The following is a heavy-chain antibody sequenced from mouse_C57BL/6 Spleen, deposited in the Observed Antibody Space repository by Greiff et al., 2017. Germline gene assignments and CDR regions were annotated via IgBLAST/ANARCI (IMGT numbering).Heavy chain of an antibody. V-gene: IGHV1-82*01. J-gene: IGHJ4*01. Sequence: QVQLQQSGPELVKPGASVKISCKASGYAFSSSWMNWVKQRPGKGLEWIGRIYPGDGDTNYNGKFKGKATLTAAKSSSTAYMQLSSLTSEDSAVYFCANDGGYAMDYWGQGTSVTVSS. CDR3: ANDGGYAMDY. CDR2: IYPGDGDT. D-gene: IGHD1-2*01. CDR1: GYAFSSSW.